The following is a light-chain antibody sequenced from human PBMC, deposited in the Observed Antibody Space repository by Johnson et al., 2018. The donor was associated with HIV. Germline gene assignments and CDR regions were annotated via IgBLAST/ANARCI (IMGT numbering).Light chain of an antibody. CDR2: DNN. Sequence: QSVLTQPPSVSAAPGQKVTISCSGSSSNIGNNYVSWYQQFPGTAPKLLIYDNNKRPSGIPDRFSGFKSGTSATLGITGLQTGDEADYYCGTWDGSLSVGHVFGTGTKVTVL. CDR3: GTWDGSLSVGHV. V-gene: IGLV1-51*01. J-gene: IGLJ1*01. CDR1: SSNIGNNY.